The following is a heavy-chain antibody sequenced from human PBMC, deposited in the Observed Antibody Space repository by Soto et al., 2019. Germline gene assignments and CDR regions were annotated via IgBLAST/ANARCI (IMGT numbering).Heavy chain of an antibody. CDR1: GGSISSYY. CDR3: ARHWTVTTPHYYYYYYVDG. D-gene: IGHD4-4*01. J-gene: IGHJ6*03. V-gene: IGHV4-59*08. CDR2: IYYSGST. Sequence: SETLSLTCTVSGGSISSYYWSWIRQPPGKGLEWIGYIYYSGSTNYNPSLKSRVTISVDTSKNQFSLKLSSVTAADTAVYYCARHWTVTTPHYYYYYYVDGWGKGTTVTVSS.